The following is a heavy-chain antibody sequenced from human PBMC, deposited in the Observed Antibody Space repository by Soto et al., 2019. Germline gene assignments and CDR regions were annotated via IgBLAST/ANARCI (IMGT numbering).Heavy chain of an antibody. CDR1: GYTFTSYA. D-gene: IGHD2-2*01. CDR2: INAGNGNT. V-gene: IGHV1-3*01. CDR3: ARDMDCSSTSCSWYNWFDP. Sequence: QVQLVQSGAEVKKPGASVKVSCKASGYTFTSYAMHWVRQAPGQRLEWMGWINAGNGNTKYSQKFQARVTITRDTSASTAYMELSSLRSQDTAVYYCARDMDCSSTSCSWYNWFDPWGQGTLVTVSS. J-gene: IGHJ5*02.